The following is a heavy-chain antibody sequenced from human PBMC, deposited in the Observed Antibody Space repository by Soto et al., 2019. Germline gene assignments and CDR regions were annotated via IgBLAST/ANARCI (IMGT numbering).Heavy chain of an antibody. Sequence: SVKVSCKASGGTFSSYAISWVRQAPGQGLEWMGGIIPIFGTANYAQKFQGRVTITADESTSTAYMELSSLRSEDTAVYYCARRGSGYSYGQGYYYGMDVWGQGTTVTVSS. J-gene: IGHJ6*02. CDR1: GGTFSSYA. D-gene: IGHD5-18*01. CDR2: IIPIFGTA. CDR3: ARRGSGYSYGQGYYYGMDV. V-gene: IGHV1-69*13.